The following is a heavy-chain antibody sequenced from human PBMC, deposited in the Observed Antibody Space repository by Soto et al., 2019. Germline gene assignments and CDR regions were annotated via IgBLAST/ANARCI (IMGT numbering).Heavy chain of an antibody. CDR1: GDTFTFYS. CDR2: INPILSMS. CDR3: ASSYGSGYRAFDY. D-gene: IGHD3-10*01. V-gene: IGHV1-69*02. J-gene: IGHJ4*02. Sequence: QVQLVQSGAEVKRPGSSVKVSCKASGDTFTFYSINWVRQAPGLGLEWMGRINPILSMSNYAQRFQGRVTXTXEQXTSTAYMELSSLRSEDTAIYYCASSYGSGYRAFDYWGQGALVTVSS.